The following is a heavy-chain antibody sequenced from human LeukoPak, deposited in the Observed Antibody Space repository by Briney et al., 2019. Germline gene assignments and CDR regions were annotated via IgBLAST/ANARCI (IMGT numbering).Heavy chain of an antibody. D-gene: IGHD5-12*01. V-gene: IGHV4-39*07. CDR1: GASISTSSYY. J-gene: IGHJ4*02. Sequence: SETLSLTCTVSGASISTSSYYWGWIRQPPGKGLEWIANIYYSGSTYYNPSLKSRVTISIDTSKNQFSLMLSSVTAADTAVYYCARVTGYDWESSYDYWGQGTLVTVSS. CDR3: ARVTGYDWESSYDY. CDR2: IYYSGST.